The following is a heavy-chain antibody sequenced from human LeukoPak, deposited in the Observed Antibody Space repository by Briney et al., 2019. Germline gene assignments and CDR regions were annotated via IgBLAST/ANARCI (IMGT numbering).Heavy chain of an antibody. V-gene: IGHV3-30*18. J-gene: IGHJ5*02. CDR2: ISYDGSNK. Sequence: GGSLRLSCAASGFTFSSYGMHWVRQAPGKGLEWVAVISYDGSNKYYADSVKGRFTISRDNSKNTLYLQMNSLRAEDTAVYYCANAVVGGGTRTWGQGTLVTVSS. D-gene: IGHD2-2*01. CDR3: ANAVVGGGTRT. CDR1: GFTFSSYG.